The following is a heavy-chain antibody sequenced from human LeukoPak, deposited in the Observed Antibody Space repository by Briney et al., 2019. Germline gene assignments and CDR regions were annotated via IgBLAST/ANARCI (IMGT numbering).Heavy chain of an antibody. J-gene: IGHJ3*02. V-gene: IGHV4-34*01. CDR1: GGSFSGYY. CDR3: ARGPHYYDSSGYYYAGDAFDI. Sequence: PSETLSLTCAVYGGSFSGYYWSWIRQPPGKGLEWIGEINHSGSTNYNPSLKSRVTISVDTSKNQFSLKLRSVTAADTAVYYCARGPHYYDSSGYYYAGDAFDIWGQGTMVTVSS. D-gene: IGHD3-22*01. CDR2: INHSGST.